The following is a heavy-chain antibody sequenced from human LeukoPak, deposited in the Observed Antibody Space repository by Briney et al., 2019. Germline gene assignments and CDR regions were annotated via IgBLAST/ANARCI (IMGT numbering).Heavy chain of an antibody. Sequence: PGGSLRLSCAASGFTFSSYGMHWVRQAPGKGLEWVAVISYDGSNKYYADSVKGRFTISRDNSKNTLYLQMNSLRAEDTAVYYCAKPHGYSSGWYDYWGQGTLVTVSS. D-gene: IGHD6-19*01. CDR3: AKPHGYSSGWYDY. V-gene: IGHV3-30*18. CDR2: ISYDGSNK. J-gene: IGHJ4*02. CDR1: GFTFSSYG.